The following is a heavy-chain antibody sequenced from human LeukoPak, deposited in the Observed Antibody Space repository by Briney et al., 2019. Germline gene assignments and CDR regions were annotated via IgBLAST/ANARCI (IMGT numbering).Heavy chain of an antibody. CDR1: GYTLTELS. D-gene: IGHD6-19*01. CDR2: FDPEDGET. CDR3: ATEWLAVAGTRYLDY. Sequence: ASVKVSCKVSGYTLTELSMHWVRQAPGKGLEWMGGFDPEDGETIYAQKFQGRVTITTDESTSTAYMELSSLRSEDTAVYYCATEWLAVAGTRYLDYWGQGTLATVPS. V-gene: IGHV1-24*01. J-gene: IGHJ4*02.